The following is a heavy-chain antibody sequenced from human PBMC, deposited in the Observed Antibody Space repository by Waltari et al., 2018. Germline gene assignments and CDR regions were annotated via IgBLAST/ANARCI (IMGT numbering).Heavy chain of an antibody. J-gene: IGHJ4*02. Sequence: EVQLVESGGGLVKPGGSLRLSCAASGFTFSSYSMNWVRQDPGKGLEWVSSISSSSSYIYYADSVKGRFTISRDNAKNSLYLQMNSLRAEDTAVYYCARGLRLGELSSDYFDYWGQGTLVTVSS. V-gene: IGHV3-21*01. CDR2: ISSSSSYI. D-gene: IGHD3-16*02. CDR1: GFTFSSYS. CDR3: ARGLRLGELSSDYFDY.